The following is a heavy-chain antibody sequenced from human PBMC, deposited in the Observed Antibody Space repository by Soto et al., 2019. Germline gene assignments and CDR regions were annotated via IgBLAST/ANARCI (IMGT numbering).Heavy chain of an antibody. CDR1: GGSISGSNYY. CDR3: ALMARRDSGTWYHFDY. D-gene: IGHD6-13*01. CDR2: IYYSGST. V-gene: IGHV4-39*01. Sequence: TSETLSLTCTVSGGSISGSNYYWGWIRQPPGKGLEWIGTIYYSGSTYYNPSLKSRVTISVDTSKNQFSLKLSSVTAADTAVYYCALMARRDSGTWYHFDYWGQGTLVTVS. J-gene: IGHJ4*02.